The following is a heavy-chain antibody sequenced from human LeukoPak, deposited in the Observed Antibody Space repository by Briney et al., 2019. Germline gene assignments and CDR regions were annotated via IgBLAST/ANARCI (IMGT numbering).Heavy chain of an antibody. CDR3: ARDRSDQYAFDI. D-gene: IGHD2-2*01. Sequence: SETLSLTCTVSGGSISSYYWSWIRQPPGEGLEWIGYNYYSGSTNYNPSLKSRVTISVDTSKNQFSLKLTSVTAADTAVYYCARDRSDQYAFDIWGQGTMVTVSS. J-gene: IGHJ3*02. CDR1: GGSISSYY. V-gene: IGHV4-59*01. CDR2: NYYSGST.